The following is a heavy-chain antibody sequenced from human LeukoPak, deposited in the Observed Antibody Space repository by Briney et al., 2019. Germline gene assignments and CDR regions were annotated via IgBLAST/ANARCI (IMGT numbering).Heavy chain of an antibody. Sequence: SETLSLTCAVSGGSISSSNWWSWVRQPPGKGLEWIGEIYHSGSTNYNPSLKSRVTISVDKSKNQFSLKLSSVTAADTAVYYCASLGENNCRGGSCADNWFDPWGQGTLVTVSS. CDR3: ASLGENNCRGGSCADNWFDP. CDR2: IYHSGST. J-gene: IGHJ5*02. CDR1: GGSISSSNW. D-gene: IGHD2-15*01. V-gene: IGHV4-4*02.